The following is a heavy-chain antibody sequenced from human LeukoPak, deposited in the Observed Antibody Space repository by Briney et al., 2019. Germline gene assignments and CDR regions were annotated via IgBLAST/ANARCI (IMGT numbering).Heavy chain of an antibody. CDR1: GFTFSDYA. CDR2: IGGSGGEI. Sequence: GGSLRLSCAASGFTFSDYALSWVRQAPGKGLEWVSAIGGSGGEIYYAPSVRGRFPISRDSSKSMLYLHMNSLRAEDTALYYCAKVQKSGDYWDFFDYWGQGTLVTVSS. V-gene: IGHV3-23*01. J-gene: IGHJ4*02. D-gene: IGHD1-26*01. CDR3: AKVQKSGDYWDFFDY.